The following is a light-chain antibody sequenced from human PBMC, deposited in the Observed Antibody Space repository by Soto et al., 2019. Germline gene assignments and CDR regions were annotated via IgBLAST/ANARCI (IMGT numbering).Light chain of an antibody. J-gene: IGLJ1*01. Sequence: QSLLTQPPSMSGAPGQRVTISCTGTSANIGAGYDVHWYQQLPGMAPKLLIYGNNKRPSGVPDRFSGSKSGTSASLAITGLQAEDEADYYCHSYDSTLSGLYVLGTGTKLTVL. CDR2: GNN. V-gene: IGLV1-40*01. CDR3: HSYDSTLSGLYV. CDR1: SANIGAGYD.